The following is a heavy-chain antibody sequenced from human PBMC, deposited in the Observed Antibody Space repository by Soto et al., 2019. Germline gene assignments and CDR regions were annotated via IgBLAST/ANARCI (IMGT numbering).Heavy chain of an antibody. J-gene: IGHJ5*02. V-gene: IGHV3-64D*06. D-gene: IGHD3-22*01. CDR1: GFTFSSYA. CDR3: VKDLWGYDSSRNWFDP. CDR2: ISSNGGST. Sequence: CSAAGFTFSSYAMHWVRQAPGKGLEYVSAISSNGGSTYYADSVKGRFTISRDNSKNTLYLQMSSLRAEDTAVYYCVKDLWGYDSSRNWFDPWGQGTLVTVSS.